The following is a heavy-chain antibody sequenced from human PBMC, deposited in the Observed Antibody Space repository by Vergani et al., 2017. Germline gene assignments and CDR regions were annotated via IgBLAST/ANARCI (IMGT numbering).Heavy chain of an antibody. V-gene: IGHV4-61*05. CDR1: GGSITSSSYY. CDR3: ARDRSSWPLYHGMDV. CDR2: IYYSGNT. D-gene: IGHD6-13*01. Sequence: QLHLQESGPGLVKPSETLSLTCTVSGGSITSSSYYWGWIRQPPGKGLEWIGYIYYSGNTNYNPSLKSRVTISLDTAKNQFSLKLSSVTAADTAVYYCARDRSSWPLYHGMDVWGQGTTVTVSS. J-gene: IGHJ6*02.